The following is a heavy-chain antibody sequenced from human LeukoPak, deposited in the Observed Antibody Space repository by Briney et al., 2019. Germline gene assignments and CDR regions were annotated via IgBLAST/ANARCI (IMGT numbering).Heavy chain of an antibody. CDR2: IYGGDSET. CDR3: ASGPLSSWYRTFDY. D-gene: IGHD6-13*01. V-gene: IGHV5-51*01. Sequence: GDSLKISCKGSGYSFSTYWIGWVRQMPGKGLEWMGIIYGGDSETKYSPSFQGQVTISVDKSISTAYLQWSSLKASDTAMYYCASGPLSSWYRTFDYWGQGTLVTVSS. CDR1: GYSFSTYW. J-gene: IGHJ4*02.